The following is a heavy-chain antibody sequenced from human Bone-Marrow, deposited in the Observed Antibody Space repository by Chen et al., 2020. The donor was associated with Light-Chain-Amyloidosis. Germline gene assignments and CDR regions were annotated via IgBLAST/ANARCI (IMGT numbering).Heavy chain of an antibody. D-gene: IGHD3-3*01. CDR1: GYSINSGYY. CDR2: IYHSGST. J-gene: IGHJ4*02. V-gene: IGHV4-38-2*02. CDR3: ARVTFWSGYPFDY. Sequence: QVQVQESGPGLVKPSETLSLTCIVSGYSINSGYYWGWIRQPPGKGLEWIGTIYHSGSTYYNPSLKSRVTISVDTSKNQFSLKLSSVTAADTAMYYCARVTFWSGYPFDYWGQGTLVTVSS.